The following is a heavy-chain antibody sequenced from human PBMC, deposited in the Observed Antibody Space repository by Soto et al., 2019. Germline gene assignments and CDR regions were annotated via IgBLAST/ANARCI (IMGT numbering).Heavy chain of an antibody. D-gene: IGHD2-8*01. Sequence: SETLSLTCTVSGGSISSYYWSWIRQPPGKGLEWIGYIYYSGSTNYNPSLKSRVTISVDTSKNQFSLKLSSVTAADTAVYYCARADVWSTNDYSYSDIDVLGQGTTVTVSS. CDR1: GGSISSYY. V-gene: IGHV4-59*01. J-gene: IGHJ6*02. CDR2: IYYSGST. CDR3: ARADVWSTNDYSYSDIDV.